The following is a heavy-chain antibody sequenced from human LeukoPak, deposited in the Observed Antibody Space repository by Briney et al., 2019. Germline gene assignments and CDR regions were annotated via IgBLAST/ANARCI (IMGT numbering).Heavy chain of an antibody. V-gene: IGHV3-30*01. J-gene: IGHJ2*01. CDR3: ARDPGDCSSTSCHYWYFDL. D-gene: IGHD2-2*01. CDR2: ISYDGSNK. CDR1: GFTFSSYA. Sequence: GGSLRLSCAASGFTFSSYAMHWVRQAPGKGLEWVAVISYDGSNKYYADSVKGRFTISRDNSKNTLYLQMDSLRAEDTAVYYCARDPGDCSSTSCHYWYFDLWGRGTLVTVSS.